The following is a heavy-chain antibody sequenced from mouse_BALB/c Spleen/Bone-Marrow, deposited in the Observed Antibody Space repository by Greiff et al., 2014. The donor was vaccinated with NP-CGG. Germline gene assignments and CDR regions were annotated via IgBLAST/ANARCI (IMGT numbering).Heavy chain of an antibody. CDR3: ARDRDGYDGWYFDV. CDR2: IAPGSGST. V-gene: IGHV1S41*01. J-gene: IGHJ1*01. Sequence: DLVKPGASVKLSCKDSGYTFTNYWINWIKQRPGQGLEWIGRIAPGSGSTYYNEMFKGKTTLTVDTSSSTAYIQLSSLSSEDSDVYFCARDRDGYDGWYFDVWGAGTTVTVSS. D-gene: IGHD2-2*01. CDR1: GYTFTNYW.